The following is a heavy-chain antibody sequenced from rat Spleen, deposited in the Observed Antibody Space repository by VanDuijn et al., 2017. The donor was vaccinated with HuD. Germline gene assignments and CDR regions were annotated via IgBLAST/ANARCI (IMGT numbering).Heavy chain of an antibody. Sequence: EVQLQESGPGLVKPSQSLSLTCSVTGYSVTSTYWGWIRKFPGNKMEWMGYINYSGSTSYNPFIKSRISITRDTSKNQFFLQLTSVATEDTATYYCARYGGYNFDYWGQGVMVTVSS. D-gene: IGHD2-3*01. V-gene: IGHV3-1*01. J-gene: IGHJ2*01. CDR1: GYSVTSTY. CDR3: ARYGGYNFDY. CDR2: INYSGST.